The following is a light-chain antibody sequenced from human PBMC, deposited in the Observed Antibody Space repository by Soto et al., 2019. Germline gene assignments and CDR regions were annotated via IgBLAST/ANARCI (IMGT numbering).Light chain of an antibody. Sequence: EVLVTQSPGTLSLSPGERATLSCRASQSVTASYLAWYHHKPGQAPRLLIYGASSRATGIPDRFSGSGSGTDFTLTISRLEPEDFAVYYCQQYGSSPPRTFGQGTKVDIK. CDR3: QQYGSSPPRT. CDR1: QSVTASY. V-gene: IGKV3-20*01. CDR2: GAS. J-gene: IGKJ1*01.